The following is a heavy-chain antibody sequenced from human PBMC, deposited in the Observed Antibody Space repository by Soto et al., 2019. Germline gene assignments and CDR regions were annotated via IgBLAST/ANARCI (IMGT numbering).Heavy chain of an antibody. Sequence: QVQLVESGGGVVQPGRSLRLSCSASGFTFSSFGMHWLRQAPGKGLEWVAVVSSDGSGKFYVDSVKGRFIISRDNSKNTLYLEMNNLRGDDTAVYFCAKDTARLQTYYHFWGQGTLVTVSS. CDR1: GFTFSSFG. CDR3: AKDTARLQTYYHF. D-gene: IGHD3-22*01. CDR2: VSSDGSGK. V-gene: IGHV3-30*18. J-gene: IGHJ4*02.